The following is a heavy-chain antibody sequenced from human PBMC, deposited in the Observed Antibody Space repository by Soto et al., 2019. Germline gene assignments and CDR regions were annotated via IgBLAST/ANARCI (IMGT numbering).Heavy chain of an antibody. CDR2: ISPSGTTI. Sequence: QVQLVESGGGLVKPGGSLRLSCAASGFSFSGYMSWIRQAPGKGLEWISYISPSGTTIKYADSVKGRFTISRDNAKNSLYLQMDSLRADDSAFYYCAREGGSWRFDYWGQGALVTVSS. D-gene: IGHD1-26*01. J-gene: IGHJ4*02. CDR1: GFSFSGY. V-gene: IGHV3-11*01. CDR3: AREGGSWRFDY.